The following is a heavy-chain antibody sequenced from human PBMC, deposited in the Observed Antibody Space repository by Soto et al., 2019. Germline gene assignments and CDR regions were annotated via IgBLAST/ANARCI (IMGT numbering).Heavy chain of an antibody. CDR3: VGSPGGLGWFDP. J-gene: IGHJ5*02. Sequence: QVQLQESGPRLVKPSETLSLTCTVSRGSISRYYFSWIRQPPGKGLEWIGYLYYSGSSTYNPSLRSRVTISVDPPKNQISLKLNSVTAADTAVYFCVGSPGGLGWFDPWGLGILVTVSS. D-gene: IGHD6-19*01. V-gene: IGHV4-59*08. CDR2: LYYSGSS. CDR1: RGSISRYY.